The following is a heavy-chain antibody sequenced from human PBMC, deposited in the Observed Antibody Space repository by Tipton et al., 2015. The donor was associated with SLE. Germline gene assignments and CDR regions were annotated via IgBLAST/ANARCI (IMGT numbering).Heavy chain of an antibody. CDR1: GFTFSSYA. Sequence: SLRLSCAASGFTFSSYAMSWVRQAPGKGLEWVSAISGSGGSTYYADSVKGRFTISRDNSKNMVYLQMNSLRAEDTAIYYCAKDHQGGDGYIVIDYWGQGALVTVSS. V-gene: IGHV3-23*01. CDR3: AKDHQGGDGYIVIDY. J-gene: IGHJ4*02. D-gene: IGHD5-24*01. CDR2: ISGSGGST.